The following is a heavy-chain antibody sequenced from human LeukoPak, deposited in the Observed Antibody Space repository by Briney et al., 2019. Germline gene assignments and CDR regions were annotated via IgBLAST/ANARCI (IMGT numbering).Heavy chain of an antibody. Sequence: SETLSLTCTVSGASISSYYWSWIRQPPGKRLEWIGYIYYSGSPNYNPSLTSRVTISVDTSKNQLSLNLSSVTAEDTAVYYCARDATRDGYNPSHDAFDIRGQGTMVTVSS. J-gene: IGHJ3*02. CDR2: IYYSGSP. CDR3: ARDATRDGYNPSHDAFDI. V-gene: IGHV4-59*01. CDR1: GASISSYY. D-gene: IGHD5-24*01.